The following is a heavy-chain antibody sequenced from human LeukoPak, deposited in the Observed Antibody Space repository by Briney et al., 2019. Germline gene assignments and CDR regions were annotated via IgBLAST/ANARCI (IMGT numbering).Heavy chain of an antibody. V-gene: IGHV3-66*01. D-gene: IGHD1-26*01. CDR3: ARDYPLIVPFDY. Sequence: PGGSLRLSCAASGFSVSSNYVSWVRQAPGKGLEWVSVIYSGGSTYYADSVKGRFTISRDNSKNAVYLQMNSLRAEDTAVYYCARDYPLIVPFDYWGQGTLVTVSS. J-gene: IGHJ4*02. CDR1: GFSVSSNY. CDR2: IYSGGST.